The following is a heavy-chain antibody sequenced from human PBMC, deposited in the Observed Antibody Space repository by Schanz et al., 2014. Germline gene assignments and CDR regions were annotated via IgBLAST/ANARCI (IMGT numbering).Heavy chain of an antibody. Sequence: QVQLVQSGAEVKKPGASVKVSCKASGYTFSSYGITWVRQAPGQGLEWMGWINGYNGHTLYAQKFQGRVTMTTDTSTSASYKELTSLRFDDTAVYYCTRDCSADVGNYFDYWGQGTLVTVSS. CDR3: TRDCSADVGNYFDY. V-gene: IGHV1-18*01. D-gene: IGHD6-19*01. J-gene: IGHJ4*02. CDR1: GYTFSSYG. CDR2: INGYNGHT.